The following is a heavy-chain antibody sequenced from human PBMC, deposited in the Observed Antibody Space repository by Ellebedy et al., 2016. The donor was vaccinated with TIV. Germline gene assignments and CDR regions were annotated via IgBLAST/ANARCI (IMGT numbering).Heavy chain of an antibody. V-gene: IGHV3-23*01. Sequence: GESLKISCAASGFTFSNYAMMWVRLAPGKGLEWVSSISGPSDYIYYADSVKGRFTISRDNSKNTLFLQTNSLRAEDTVVYYCARGTFSGYMGYWGQGTLVTVSS. CDR2: ISGPSDYI. CDR1: GFTFSNYA. J-gene: IGHJ4*02. D-gene: IGHD6-13*01. CDR3: ARGTFSGYMGY.